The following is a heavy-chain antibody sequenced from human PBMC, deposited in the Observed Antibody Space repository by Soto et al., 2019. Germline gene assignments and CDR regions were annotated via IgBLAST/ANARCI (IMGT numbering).Heavy chain of an antibody. Sequence: EVQMVESGGGLVKPGGSQRLSCKALKFAITSHVMTWVRQAPGKGLEWVSGISASGGSTFYADSVLGRFTISRDDTRNMVYLQMDSLRADDTAVSYCAKRTGDYYFYGLDAWGQGTTVVVSS. CDR1: KFAITSHV. V-gene: IGHV3-23*04. CDR3: AKRTGDYYFYGLDA. CDR2: ISASGGST. D-gene: IGHD7-27*01. J-gene: IGHJ6*02.